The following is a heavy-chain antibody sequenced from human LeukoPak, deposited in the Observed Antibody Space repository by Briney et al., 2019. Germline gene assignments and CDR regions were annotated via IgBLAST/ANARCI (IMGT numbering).Heavy chain of an antibody. CDR3: TRLTVATIGSDY. V-gene: IGHV3-7*03. CDR1: GFIFSSYW. J-gene: IGHJ4*02. Sequence: GGSLRLSCAASGFIFSSYWMSWVRQAPGKGLEWVANIKQDGSEKYYVDSVKGRFTISRDNAKNSLYLQMNSLKTEDTAVYFCTRLTVATIGSDYWGQGTLVTVSS. D-gene: IGHD5-12*01. CDR2: IKQDGSEK.